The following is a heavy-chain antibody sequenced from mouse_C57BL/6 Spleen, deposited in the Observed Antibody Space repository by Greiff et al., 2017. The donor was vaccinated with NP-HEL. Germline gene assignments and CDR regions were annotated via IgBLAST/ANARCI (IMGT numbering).Heavy chain of an antibody. CDR1: GYAFSSSW. CDR3: ARSGIYYGVYAMDY. D-gene: IGHD2-13*01. CDR2: IYPGDGDT. J-gene: IGHJ4*01. Sequence: VQRVESGPELVKPGASVKISCKASGYAFSSSWMNWVKQRPGKGLEWIGRIYPGDGDTNYNGKFKGKATLTADKSSSTAYMQLSSLTSEDSAVYFCARSGIYYGVYAMDYWGQGTSVTVSS. V-gene: IGHV1-82*01.